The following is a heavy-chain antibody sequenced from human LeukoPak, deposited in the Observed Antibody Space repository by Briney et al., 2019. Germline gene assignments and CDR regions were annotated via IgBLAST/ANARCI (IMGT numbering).Heavy chain of an antibody. V-gene: IGHV3-30*18. D-gene: IGHD6-13*01. CDR3: AKPHQTGYSSSWFDY. J-gene: IGHJ4*02. Sequence: PGRSLRLSCAASGFTFSSYAMHWVRQAPGKGLEWVAVISYDGSNKYYADSVKGRFTISRDNSKNTLYLQMNSLRAEDTAVYYCAKPHQTGYSSSWFDYWGQGTLVTVSS. CDR2: ISYDGSNK. CDR1: GFTFSSYA.